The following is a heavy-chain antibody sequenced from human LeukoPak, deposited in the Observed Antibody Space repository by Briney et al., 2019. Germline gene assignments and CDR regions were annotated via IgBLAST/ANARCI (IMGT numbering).Heavy chain of an antibody. D-gene: IGHD3-10*01. V-gene: IGHV4-61*02. Sequence: SETLSLTCTVSGGSISSGSYYWSWIRQPAGKGLEWIGRIYTSGSTNYNPSLKSRVTISVDTSKNQFSLKLSSVTAADTAVYYCARQVRLWFGEPRFDYWGQGTLVTVSS. J-gene: IGHJ4*02. CDR1: GGSISSGSYY. CDR3: ARQVRLWFGEPRFDY. CDR2: IYTSGST.